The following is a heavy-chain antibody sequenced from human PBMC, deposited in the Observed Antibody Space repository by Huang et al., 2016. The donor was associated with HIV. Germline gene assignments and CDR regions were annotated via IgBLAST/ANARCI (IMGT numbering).Heavy chain of an antibody. Sequence: QVQLVESGGGVVQPGGSLRLSCAASGFPFSSYGMPWVRQAQGKGLDWVAFLRYDGSNKYYADSVRGLFTISRDNSKNTLYLQMNSLRAEDTAVYYCAKGSMANAFDIWGQGTMVTVSS. CDR2: LRYDGSNK. D-gene: IGHD3-10*01. CDR3: AKGSMANAFDI. V-gene: IGHV3-30*02. CDR1: GFPFSSYG. J-gene: IGHJ3*02.